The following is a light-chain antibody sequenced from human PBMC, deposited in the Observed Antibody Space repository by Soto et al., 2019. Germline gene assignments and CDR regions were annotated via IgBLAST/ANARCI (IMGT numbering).Light chain of an antibody. V-gene: IGLV2-8*01. J-gene: IGLJ2*01. CDR3: SSFAGNNNLV. CDR1: SSDVGGYNY. CDR2: EVS. Sequence: QSALTQPPSASGSPGQSVTISCTGTSSDVGGYNYVSWYQQHPGKAPKLMISEVSKRPSGVPDRVSGSKSGNTASLTVSVLQAEDEADYYCSSFAGNNNLVFGGGTKLTVL.